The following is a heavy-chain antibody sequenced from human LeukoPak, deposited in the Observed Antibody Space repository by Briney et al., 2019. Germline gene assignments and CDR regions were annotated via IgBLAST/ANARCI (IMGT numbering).Heavy chain of an antibody. CDR3: ARLKGEVGATSYISFDY. CDR2: IYPGDSDT. J-gene: IGHJ4*02. V-gene: IGHV5-51*01. D-gene: IGHD1-26*01. Sequence: PGESLKISCKGSGYSFTSHWIGWVRQMPGKGLEWMGIIYPGDSDTRYSPSFQGQVTISADKSISTAYLQWSSLKASDTAMYYCARLKGEVGATSYISFDYWGQGTLVTVSS. CDR1: GYSFTSHW.